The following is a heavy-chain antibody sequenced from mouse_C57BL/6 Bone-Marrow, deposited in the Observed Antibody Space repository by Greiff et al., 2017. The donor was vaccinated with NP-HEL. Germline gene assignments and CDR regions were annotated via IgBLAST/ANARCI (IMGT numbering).Heavy chain of an antibody. CDR2: INPGSGGT. J-gene: IGHJ3*01. CDR3: AREGIIYYYGSSPFAY. Sequence: VKLQQSGAELVRPGTSVKVSCKASGYAFTNYLIEWVKQRPGQGLEWIGVINPGSGGTNYNEKFKGKATLTADKSSSTAYMQLSSLTSEDSAVYFCAREGIIYYYGSSPFAYWGQGTLVTVSA. D-gene: IGHD1-1*01. CDR1: GYAFTNYL. V-gene: IGHV1-54*01.